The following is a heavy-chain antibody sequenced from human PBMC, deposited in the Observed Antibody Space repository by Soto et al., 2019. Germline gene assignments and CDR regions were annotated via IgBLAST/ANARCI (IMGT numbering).Heavy chain of an antibody. J-gene: IGHJ4*02. CDR1: GGSINSYW. D-gene: IGHD2-21*01. Sequence: SETLSLTCTVSGGSINSYWWSWIRQPAGKGLEWIGRVYSSGTTDYNPSLNSRATMSVETSKNQFSLKLSSVTAADTAVYYCARDIASYAYGEGYWGQGIQVTVS. CDR2: VYSSGTT. V-gene: IGHV4-4*07. CDR3: ARDIASYAYGEGY.